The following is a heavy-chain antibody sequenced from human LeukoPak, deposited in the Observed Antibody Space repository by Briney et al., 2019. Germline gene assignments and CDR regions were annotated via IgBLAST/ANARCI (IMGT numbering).Heavy chain of an antibody. CDR2: INPNSGGT. J-gene: IGHJ6*02. D-gene: IGHD3-3*01. Sequence: ASVTVSCKASGYTFTGYYMHWVRQAPGQGLEWMGWINPNSGGTNYAQKFQGRVTMTRDTSISTAYMELSRLRSDDTAVYYCARGFFPSDHGMDVWGQGTTVTVSS. CDR1: GYTFTGYY. V-gene: IGHV1-2*02. CDR3: ARGFFPSDHGMDV.